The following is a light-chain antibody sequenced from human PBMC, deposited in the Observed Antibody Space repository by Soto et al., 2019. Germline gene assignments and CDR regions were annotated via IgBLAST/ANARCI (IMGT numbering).Light chain of an antibody. Sequence: QSALTQPASVSGSPGQSITISCSGSISDVGSSGPVSWYQHHPGQVPKLIIYEGSRRPSGVSSRFSGSKTGNTASLTITGPQAEDEANYYCCSYVGARTYVFGTGTNVTAL. CDR1: ISDVGSSGP. CDR3: CSYVGARTYV. J-gene: IGLJ1*01. CDR2: EGS. V-gene: IGLV2-23*01.